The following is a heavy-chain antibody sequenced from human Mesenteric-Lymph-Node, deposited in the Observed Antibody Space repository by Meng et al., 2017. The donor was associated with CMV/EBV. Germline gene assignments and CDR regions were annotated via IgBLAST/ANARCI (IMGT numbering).Heavy chain of an antibody. CDR1: GGSFSGSY. V-gene: IGHV4-34*01. CDR3: ARGSSYDILTGYFDY. D-gene: IGHD3-9*01. Sequence: QLRLNQGGARLLKSSVTLSSRCAVFGGSFSGSYWNWIRQSPEKGLEWIGEINHSGSTTYNPSFTSRIIISVDTSTNQISLNMSSVTAADTAVYYCARGSSYDILTGYFDYWGQGALVTVSS. CDR2: INHSGST. J-gene: IGHJ4*02.